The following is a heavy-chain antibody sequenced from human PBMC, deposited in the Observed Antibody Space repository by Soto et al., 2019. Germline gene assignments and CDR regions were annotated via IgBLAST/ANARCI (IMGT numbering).Heavy chain of an antibody. Sequence: ASVKVSFKASGYTFTSYYMHWVRQAPGQGLEWMGIINPSGGSTSYAQKFQGRVTMTRDTSTSTVYMELSSLRSDDSAVYYCAGGIAVAGTIFDYWGQGTLVTVSS. D-gene: IGHD6-19*01. CDR2: INPSGGST. CDR3: AGGIAVAGTIFDY. J-gene: IGHJ4*02. CDR1: GYTFTSYY. V-gene: IGHV1-46*03.